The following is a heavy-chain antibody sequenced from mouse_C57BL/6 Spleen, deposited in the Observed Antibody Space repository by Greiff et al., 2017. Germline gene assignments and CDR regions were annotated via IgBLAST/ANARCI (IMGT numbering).Heavy chain of an antibody. V-gene: IGHV3-6*01. CDR1: GYSITSGYY. Sequence: VQLKQSGPGLVKPSQSLSLTCSVTGYSITSGYYWNWIRQFPGNKLEWMGYISYDGSNNYNPSLKNRISITRDTSKNQFFLKLNSVTTEDTPTYYCARDDGYYDAMDYWGQGTSVTVSS. CDR3: ARDDGYYDAMDY. D-gene: IGHD2-3*01. J-gene: IGHJ4*01. CDR2: ISYDGSN.